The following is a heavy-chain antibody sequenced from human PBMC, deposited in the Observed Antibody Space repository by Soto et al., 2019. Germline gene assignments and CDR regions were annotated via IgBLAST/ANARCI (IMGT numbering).Heavy chain of an antibody. CDR2: ISAYNGNT. CDR1: GYTFTSYG. Sequence: ASVKVSCKASGYTFTSYGISWVRQAPGQGIEWMGWISAYNGNTNYAQKLQGRVTMTTDTSTSTAYMVLRSLRSYDPAVYYCARDYALRYFDWLLAFDIWGQGTMVTVSS. D-gene: IGHD3-9*01. J-gene: IGHJ3*02. CDR3: ARDYALRYFDWLLAFDI. V-gene: IGHV1-18*01.